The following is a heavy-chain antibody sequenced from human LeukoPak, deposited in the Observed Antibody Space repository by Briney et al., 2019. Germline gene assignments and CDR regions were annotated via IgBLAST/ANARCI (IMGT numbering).Heavy chain of an antibody. D-gene: IGHD2-21*02. J-gene: IGHJ4*02. Sequence: GGSLRLSCAASGFTFSDYYMSWIRQAPGKGLEWVSYISSSGTIYYADSFKGRFTISRNNAKNSLYLQMNSLRAEDTAVYYCARVTHSGGDWRHDYWGQGTLVTVSS. V-gene: IGHV3-11*04. CDR3: ARVTHSGGDWRHDY. CDR1: GFTFSDYY. CDR2: ISSSGTI.